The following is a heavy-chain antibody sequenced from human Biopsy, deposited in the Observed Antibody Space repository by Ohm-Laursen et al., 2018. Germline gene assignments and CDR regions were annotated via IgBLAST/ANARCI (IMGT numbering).Heavy chain of an antibody. CDR2: ISYTGDT. Sequence: TLSLTCTVSGDPISSDFWSWIRQTPGKGLEWIGYISYTGDTNYNPSLESRITISLDTSKNQFSLMLSSVTAADTAVYYCARSNGYGDYRFDDWGQGTLVTVAS. CDR3: ARSNGYGDYRFDD. V-gene: IGHV4-59*01. CDR1: GDPISSDF. D-gene: IGHD4-11*01. J-gene: IGHJ4*02.